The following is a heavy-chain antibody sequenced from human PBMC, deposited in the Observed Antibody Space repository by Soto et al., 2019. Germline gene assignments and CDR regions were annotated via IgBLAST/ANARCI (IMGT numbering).Heavy chain of an antibody. CDR1: GGSFGGYY. V-gene: IGHV4-34*01. J-gene: IGHJ5*02. CDR3: ARGYIAAAGIAMNWFDP. D-gene: IGHD6-13*01. Sequence: PSETLSLTCAVYGGSFGGYYGSWIRQPPGKGLEWIGEINHSGSTNYNPSLKSRVTISVDTSKNQFSLKLSSVTAADTAVYYCARGYIAAAGIAMNWFDPWGQGTLVTVSS. CDR2: INHSGST.